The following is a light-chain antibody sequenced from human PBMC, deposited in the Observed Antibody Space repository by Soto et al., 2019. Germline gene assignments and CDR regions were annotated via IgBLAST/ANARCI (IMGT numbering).Light chain of an antibody. J-gene: IGKJ1*01. CDR2: VGS. CDR1: QSLLHSNGYNY. CDR3: QQANSFPPTT. V-gene: IGKV2-28*01. Sequence: DILMTQSPLSLAVTPGEPAPISCRSSQSLLHSNGYNYLDWYLQKPGQSPQLLIYVGSTRASGVPDRFSGSASGTEFTLTISSLQPEDFATYYCQQANSFPPTTFGQGTKVDIK.